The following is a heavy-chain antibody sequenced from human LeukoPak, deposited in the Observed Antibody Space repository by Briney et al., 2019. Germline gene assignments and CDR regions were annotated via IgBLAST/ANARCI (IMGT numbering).Heavy chain of an antibody. V-gene: IGHV1-46*01. CDR3: ATSVAGTGYYFDY. Sequence: ASVKVSCEASGYTFTSYYMHWVRQAPGQGLEWMGIINPSGGSTSYAQKFQGRVTMTRDTSTSTVYMELSSLRSEDTAVYYCATSVAGTGYYFDYWGQGTLVTVSS. CDR2: INPSGGST. CDR1: GYTFTSYY. J-gene: IGHJ4*02. D-gene: IGHD6-19*01.